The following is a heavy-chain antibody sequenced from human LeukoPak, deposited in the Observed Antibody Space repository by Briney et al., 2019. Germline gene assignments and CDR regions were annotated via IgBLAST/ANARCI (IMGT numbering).Heavy chain of an antibody. D-gene: IGHD1-1*01. Sequence: GGSLRLSCAASGFTFSSYVMHWVRQAPEKGLEYVSAISSNGGSTYYANSVKGRFTISRDNSKNTLYLQMGSLRAEDMAVYYCARAGFQLELLDAFDIWGQGTMVTVSS. CDR2: ISSNGGST. CDR1: GFTFSSYV. J-gene: IGHJ3*02. CDR3: ARAGFQLELLDAFDI. V-gene: IGHV3-64*01.